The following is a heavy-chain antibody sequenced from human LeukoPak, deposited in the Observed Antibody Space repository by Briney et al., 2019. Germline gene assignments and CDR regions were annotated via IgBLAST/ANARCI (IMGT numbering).Heavy chain of an antibody. Sequence: PSETLSLTCAVYGGSFSGYYWSWIRQPPGKGLEWIGEIKHSGSSNYNPSLKSRVTISLDTSKNQFSLKLSSVTAADTAVYYCARNYGDYTRTVDVWGKGTTVTISS. V-gene: IGHV4-34*01. CDR1: GGSFSGYY. D-gene: IGHD4-17*01. J-gene: IGHJ6*04. CDR3: ARNYGDYTRTVDV. CDR2: IKHSGSS.